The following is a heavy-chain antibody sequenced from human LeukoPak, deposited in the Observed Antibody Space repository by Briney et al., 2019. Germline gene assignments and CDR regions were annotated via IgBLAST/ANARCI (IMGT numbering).Heavy chain of an antibody. V-gene: IGHV3-21*01. J-gene: IGHJ4*02. CDR1: GFTFSSYS. CDR2: ISSSSSYI. CDR3: ARDLPGDGYNPLIDY. Sequence: GGSLRLSCEASGFTFSSYSMNWVRQAPGKGLEWVSSISSSSSYIYYADSVKGRFTISRDNAKNSLYLQMNSLRAEDTAVYYCARDLPGDGYNPLIDYWGQGTLVTVSS. D-gene: IGHD5-24*01.